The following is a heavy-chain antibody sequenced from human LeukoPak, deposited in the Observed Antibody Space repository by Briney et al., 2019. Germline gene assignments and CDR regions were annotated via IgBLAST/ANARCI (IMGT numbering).Heavy chain of an antibody. V-gene: IGHV3-30*02. CDR1: GFTFSSYG. J-gene: IGHJ1*01. CDR3: AKDKITMVRGVHQTAYFQH. Sequence: GGSHRLSCAASGFTFSSYGMHWVRQAPGKGLEWVAFIRYDGSNKYYADSVKGRFTISRDNSKNTLYLQMNSLRAEDTAVYYCAKDKITMVRGVHQTAYFQHWGQGTLVTVSS. D-gene: IGHD3-10*01. CDR2: IRYDGSNK.